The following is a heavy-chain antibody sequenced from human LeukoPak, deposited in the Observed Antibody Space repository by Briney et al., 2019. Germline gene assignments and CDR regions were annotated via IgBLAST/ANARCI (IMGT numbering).Heavy chain of an antibody. Sequence: PGGSLRLSCAASGFTFSSHAMSWVRQAPGKGLEWVSAISGSGGSTCYADSVKGRFTISRDNSKNTLYLQMNSLRAEDTAVYYCAKVQRDVVVPDYFDYWGQGTLVTVSS. V-gene: IGHV3-23*01. CDR1: GFTFSSHA. CDR3: AKVQRDVVVPDYFDY. J-gene: IGHJ4*02. D-gene: IGHD2-2*01. CDR2: ISGSGGST.